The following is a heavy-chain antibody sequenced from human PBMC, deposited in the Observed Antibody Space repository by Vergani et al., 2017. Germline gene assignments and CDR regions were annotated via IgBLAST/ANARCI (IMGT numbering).Heavy chain of an antibody. CDR2: IYNAGAT. CDR1: EFPVSSYF. CDR3: AIDPSGYCTGDTCRGY. D-gene: IGHD2-8*02. Sequence: EVQLVQSGGQLVQPGGSLRLSCSASEFPVSSYFMSWVRQASGKGLEWVSIIYNAGATFYADSVKGRFTISRDTSKKTLYLEMKRLTIEDTALYYCAIDPSGYCTGDTCRGYWGQGTLVTVSS. J-gene: IGHJ4*02. V-gene: IGHV3-66*02.